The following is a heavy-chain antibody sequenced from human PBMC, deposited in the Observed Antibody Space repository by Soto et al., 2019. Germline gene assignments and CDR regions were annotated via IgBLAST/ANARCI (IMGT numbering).Heavy chain of an antibody. J-gene: IGHJ5*02. Sequence: SETLSLTCTVSGGSISSGDYYWSWIRQPPGKGLEWIGYIYYSGSTYYNPSPKSRVTISVDTSKNQFSLKLSSVTAADTAVYYCAREVIVVVVAATRRWFDPWGQGTLVTVS. CDR1: GGSISSGDYY. CDR2: IYYSGST. CDR3: AREVIVVVVAATRRWFDP. D-gene: IGHD2-15*01. V-gene: IGHV4-30-4*01.